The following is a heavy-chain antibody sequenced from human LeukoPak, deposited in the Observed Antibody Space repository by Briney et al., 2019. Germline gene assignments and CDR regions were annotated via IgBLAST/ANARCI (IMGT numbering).Heavy chain of an antibody. CDR1: GGSISSYY. CDR2: IYYSGST. Sequence: SETLSLTCTVSGGSISSYYWSWIRQPPGKGLEWIGYIYYSGSTNYNPSLKSRVTISVDTSKNQFSLKLSSVTAADTAVYYCARAPPGSSSYNLGYWGQGTLVTVSS. J-gene: IGHJ4*02. CDR3: ARAPPGSSSYNLGY. D-gene: IGHD6-6*01. V-gene: IGHV4-59*12.